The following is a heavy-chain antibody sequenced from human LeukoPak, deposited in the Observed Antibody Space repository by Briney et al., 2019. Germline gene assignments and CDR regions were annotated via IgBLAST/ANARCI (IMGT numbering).Heavy chain of an antibody. J-gene: IGHJ6*02. CDR3: AGRIQLWNYYYYGMDV. D-gene: IGHD5-18*01. CDR1: GGSFSGDY. CDR2: INHSGST. V-gene: IGHV4-34*01. Sequence: PSETLSLTCAVYGGSFSGDYWSWIRQPPGKGLEWIGEINHSGSTNYNPSLKSRVTISVDTSKNQFSLKLSSVTAADTAVYYCAGRIQLWNYYYYGMDVWGQGTTVTVSS.